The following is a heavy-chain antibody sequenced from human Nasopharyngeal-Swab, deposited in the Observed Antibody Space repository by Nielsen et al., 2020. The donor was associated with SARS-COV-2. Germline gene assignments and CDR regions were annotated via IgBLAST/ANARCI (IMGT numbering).Heavy chain of an antibody. CDR1: GGSFSDYY. CDR2: INQSGST. V-gene: IGHV4-34*01. J-gene: IGHJ4*02. Sequence: SETLSLTCAVYGGSFSDYYWTWIRQPPGKGLEWIGEINQSGSTDYNPSLRSRVAISVDTSKNQFSLRLSSVTAADTALYYCARGLRKVPIFPASQYYFDYWGQGTLVTVSS. CDR3: ARGLRKVPIFPASQYYFDY. D-gene: IGHD3-9*01.